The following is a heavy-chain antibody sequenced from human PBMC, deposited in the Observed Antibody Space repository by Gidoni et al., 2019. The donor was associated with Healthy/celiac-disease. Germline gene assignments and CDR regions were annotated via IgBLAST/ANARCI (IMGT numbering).Heavy chain of an antibody. V-gene: IGHV4-59*08. J-gene: IGHJ3*02. CDR1: GGSISSYY. CDR2: LYYSGST. CDR3: ASHPSDYGGVGAFDI. Sequence: QVQLQESGPGLVKPSETLSLTCTVSGGSISSYYWSWIRQPPGKGLEWIGYLYYSGSTNYNPSLKSRDTISVDASKNQFSLKLSSVTAADTAGYYCASHPSDYGGVGAFDIWGQGTMVTVSS. D-gene: IGHD4-17*01.